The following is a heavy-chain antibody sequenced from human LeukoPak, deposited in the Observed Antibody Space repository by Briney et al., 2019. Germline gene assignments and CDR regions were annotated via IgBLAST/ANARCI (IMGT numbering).Heavy chain of an antibody. CDR1: GFTFSSYS. J-gene: IGHJ2*01. D-gene: IGHD1-26*01. V-gene: IGHV3-64*02. CDR2: IGGGGVTT. Sequence: GGSLRLSCAASGFTFSSYSMHWVRQAPGKGPEFVSVIGGGGVTTFYADSVKDRFTISRDNSKNTLYLEMGSLRAEDMAVYYCATEGGGSGLWYYDLWGRGTLVTVSS. CDR3: ATEGGGSGLWYYDL.